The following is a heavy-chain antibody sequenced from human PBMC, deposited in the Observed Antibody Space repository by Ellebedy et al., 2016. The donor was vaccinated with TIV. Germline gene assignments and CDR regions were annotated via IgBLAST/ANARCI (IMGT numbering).Heavy chain of an antibody. CDR1: GFTFSNYG. J-gene: IGHJ4*02. CDR2: IRYDGDNK. Sequence: GESLKISCAASGFTFSNYGMHWVRQAPGKGLEWVAFIRYDGDNKYYADSVKGRFTISRDNSKNTLYLQMNSLRPDDTAVYYCARDRGGVSYYFDYWGQGTLVTVSS. V-gene: IGHV3-30*02. CDR3: ARDRGGVSYYFDY. D-gene: IGHD3-10*01.